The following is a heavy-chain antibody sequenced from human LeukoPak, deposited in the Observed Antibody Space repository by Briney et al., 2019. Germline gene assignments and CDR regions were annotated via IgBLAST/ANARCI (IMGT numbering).Heavy chain of an antibody. D-gene: IGHD1-26*01. CDR3: AKVWSVGATIYYFDY. V-gene: IGHV3-23*01. Sequence: GGSLRLSCAASGFTFSSYAMSWVRQAPGKGLEWVSVISGSGGSTYYADSVKGRFTISRDNSKNTLYLQMNSLRAEDTAVYYCAKVWSVGATIYYFDYWGQGTLVTVSS. J-gene: IGHJ4*02. CDR1: GFTFSSYA. CDR2: ISGSGGST.